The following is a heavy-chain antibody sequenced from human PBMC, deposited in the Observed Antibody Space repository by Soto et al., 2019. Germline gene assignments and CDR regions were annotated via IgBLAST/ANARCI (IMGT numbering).Heavy chain of an antibody. D-gene: IGHD6-19*01. V-gene: IGHV3-23*01. CDR3: AKVLYTSGWPAKFDY. Sequence: PGGSLRLSCAASGFTFSSYAMSWVLQAPGKRLEWVAGISGSGGSTYYADPVKGRFTISRDNSKNTLYLQMNSLRAEDTAVFYCAKVLYTSGWPAKFDYWGQGTQVTVSS. CDR2: ISGSGGST. J-gene: IGHJ4*02. CDR1: GFTFSSYA.